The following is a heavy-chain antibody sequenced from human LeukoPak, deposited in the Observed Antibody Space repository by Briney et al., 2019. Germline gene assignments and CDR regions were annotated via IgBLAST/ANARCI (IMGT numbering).Heavy chain of an antibody. Sequence: GGALRDSLAGSVFTFSRYIMHAVGPAPGKGLAWVSSIRSSNSYIYYADSLKGRFIISRDNAKNSLYLQMNSLRAEDTAVYYCARAKYGEMATDDFDYWGQGTLVTVSS. CDR3: ARAKYGEMATDDFDY. D-gene: IGHD5-24*01. CDR2: IRSSNSYI. J-gene: IGHJ4*02. V-gene: IGHV3-21*01. CDR1: VFTFSRYI.